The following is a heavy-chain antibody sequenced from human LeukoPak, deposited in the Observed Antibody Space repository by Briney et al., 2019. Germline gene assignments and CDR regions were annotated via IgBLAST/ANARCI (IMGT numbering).Heavy chain of an antibody. D-gene: IGHD2-15*01. V-gene: IGHV1-2*02. J-gene: IGHJ4*02. Sequence: GASVKVSCKASGYAFTGYYMHWVRQAPGQGLEWMGWINPNSGGTNYAQKFQGRVTMTRDTSISTAYMELSRLRSDDTAVYYCARERTLTSCYDYWGQGTLVTVSS. CDR3: ARERTLTSCYDY. CDR2: INPNSGGT. CDR1: GYAFTGYY.